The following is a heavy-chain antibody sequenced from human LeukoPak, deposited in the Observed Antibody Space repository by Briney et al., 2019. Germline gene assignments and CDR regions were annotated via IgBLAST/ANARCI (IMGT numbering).Heavy chain of an antibody. CDR1: GGTFSSYA. J-gene: IGHJ4*02. CDR3: ASEVHRYCSGGSCYFND. D-gene: IGHD2-15*01. V-gene: IGHV1-69*05. CDR2: IIPISGTA. Sequence: SVKVSCKASGGTFSSYAISWVRQAPGQGLEWMGRIIPISGTANYAQKFQGRVTITTDESTSTAYMELSSLRSEDTAVYYCASEVHRYCSGGSCYFNDWGQGTLVTVSS.